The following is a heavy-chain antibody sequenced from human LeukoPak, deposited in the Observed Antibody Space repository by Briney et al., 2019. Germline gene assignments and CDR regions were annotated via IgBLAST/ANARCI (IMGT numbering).Heavy chain of an antibody. CDR2: IYHSGST. Sequence: SETLSLTCTVSGYSISSGYYWGWIRQPPGKGLEWIGSIYHSGSTYYNPSLKSRVTISVDTSKNQFSLKLSSVTAADTAVYYCASGPMITFGGVIVLSLRPLEYFQHWGQGTLVTVSS. D-gene: IGHD3-16*02. J-gene: IGHJ1*01. V-gene: IGHV4-38-2*02. CDR1: GYSISSGYY. CDR3: ASGPMITFGGVIVLSLRPLEYFQH.